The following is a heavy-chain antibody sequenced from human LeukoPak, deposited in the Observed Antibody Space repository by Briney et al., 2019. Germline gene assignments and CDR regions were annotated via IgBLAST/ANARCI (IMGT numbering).Heavy chain of an antibody. J-gene: IGHJ4*02. Sequence: ASVKVSCKASGYILTSYYMHWVRQAPGQGLEWMGMINPSGGSTSYAQKFQGRVTLTRDMSTSTVYMELSSLRSDDTAVYYCARTAARRFDYWGQGTLVTVSS. D-gene: IGHD6-6*01. V-gene: IGHV1-46*01. CDR1: GYILTSYY. CDR3: ARTAARRFDY. CDR2: INPSGGST.